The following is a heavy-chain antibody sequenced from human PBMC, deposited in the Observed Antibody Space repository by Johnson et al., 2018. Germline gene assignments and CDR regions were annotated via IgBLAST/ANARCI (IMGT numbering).Heavy chain of an antibody. D-gene: IGHD4-23*01. CDR2: INHAGST. CDR3: ARVMNDDGGAFYACDI. CDR1: GGSFSDYY. Sequence: QVQLQQWGAGLLKPSETLSLTCAFYGGSFSDYYWSWIRLPPGTGLEWIGEINHAGSTHYNPSLESRVTISLGTSKKQLSLNVCPVAAAVTAVYYCARVMNDDGGAFYACDIWGQGTMVTGSS. V-gene: IGHV4-34*01. J-gene: IGHJ3*02.